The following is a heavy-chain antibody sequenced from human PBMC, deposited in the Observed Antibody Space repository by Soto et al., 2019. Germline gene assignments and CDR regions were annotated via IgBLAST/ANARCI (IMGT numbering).Heavy chain of an antibody. J-gene: IGHJ4*02. V-gene: IGHV4-4*02. CDR2: AHHSGRT. Sequence: PSETLSLTCTISGDSMSSSNWWNWVRQSPGKGLEWIGEAHHSGRTNYNPSFKSRVTISVDRSQKQVSLKLNSVTAADTALYYCARSEATAVDYWGQGTLVSISS. CDR1: GDSMSSSNW. CDR3: ARSEATAVDY.